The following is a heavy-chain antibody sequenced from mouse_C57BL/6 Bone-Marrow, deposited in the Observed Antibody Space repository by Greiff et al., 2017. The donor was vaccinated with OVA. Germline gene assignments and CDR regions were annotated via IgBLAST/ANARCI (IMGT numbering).Heavy chain of an antibody. CDR1: GFTFSSYG. D-gene: IGHD1-1*01. CDR2: ISSGGSYT. J-gene: IGHJ4*01. V-gene: IGHV5-6*01. Sequence: EVQLVESGGDLVKPGGSLKLSCAASGFTFSSYGMSWVRQTPDKRLEWVATISSGGSYTYYPDSVKGRFTISRDNAKNTLYLQMSSLKSEDTAMYYCASLITTVVPHYYAMDYWGQGTSVTVSS. CDR3: ASLITTVVPHYYAMDY.